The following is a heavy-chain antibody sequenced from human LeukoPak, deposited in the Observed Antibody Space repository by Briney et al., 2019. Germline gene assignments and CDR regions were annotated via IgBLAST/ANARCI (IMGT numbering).Heavy chain of an antibody. J-gene: IGHJ4*02. CDR1: GGSISSGSYY. V-gene: IGHV4-61*02. D-gene: IGHD3-10*01. CDR2: IYTSGST. Sequence: SQTLSLTCTVSGGSISSGSYYWSWIRQPAGKGLEWIGRIYTSGSTNYNPSLKSRVTISVDTSKNQFSLKLSSVTAADTAVYYCATSRWGSGSQSFDYWGQGTLVTVSS. CDR3: ATSRWGSGSQSFDY.